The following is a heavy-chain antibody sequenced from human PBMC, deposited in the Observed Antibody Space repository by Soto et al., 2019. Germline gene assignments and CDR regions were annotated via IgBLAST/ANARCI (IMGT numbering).Heavy chain of an antibody. V-gene: IGHV4-4*01. Sequence: TLSLTCAVSGGSVSSTNWWSWVRQSPGKGLEWIGDIYHIGSTNYNSSLKSRVTISADRSKNQFSLKLNSVTAAATPVYCCARGARVRFDPWGQGTLVTVSS. CDR3: ARGARVRFDP. CDR1: GGSVSSTNW. J-gene: IGHJ5*02. CDR2: IYHIGST. D-gene: IGHD2-8*01.